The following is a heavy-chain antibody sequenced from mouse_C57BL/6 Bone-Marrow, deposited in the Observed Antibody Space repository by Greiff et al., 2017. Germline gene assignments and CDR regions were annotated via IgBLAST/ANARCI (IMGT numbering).Heavy chain of an antibody. CDR3: ARGDYYYGSSYGRFAY. J-gene: IGHJ3*01. V-gene: IGHV1-81*01. D-gene: IGHD1-1*01. Sequence: QVQLQQSGAELARPGASVKLSCKASGYTFTSYGISWVKQRTGQGLEWIGEIYPRSGNTYYNEKFKGKATLTADKSSSTAYMELRSLTSEDSAVYFCARGDYYYGSSYGRFAYWGQETLVTVSA. CDR1: GYTFTSYG. CDR2: IYPRSGNT.